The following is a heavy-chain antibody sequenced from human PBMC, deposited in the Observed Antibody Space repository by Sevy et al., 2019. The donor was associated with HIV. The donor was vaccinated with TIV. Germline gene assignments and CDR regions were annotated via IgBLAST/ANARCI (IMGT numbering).Heavy chain of an antibody. D-gene: IGHD5-12*01. CDR3: ARGPYNSGLRFDF. CDR2: ISFDGGNT. V-gene: IGHV3-30-3*02. J-gene: IGHJ4*02. CDR1: GFTFSHYA. Sequence: GGSLRLSCEASGFTFSHYAIHWVRQAPGKGLAWVAVISFDGGNTYYSDAVEGRFTISRDNSKNTVFLQMNSLSPDDTALYYCARGPYNSGLRFDFWGQGTLVTVSS.